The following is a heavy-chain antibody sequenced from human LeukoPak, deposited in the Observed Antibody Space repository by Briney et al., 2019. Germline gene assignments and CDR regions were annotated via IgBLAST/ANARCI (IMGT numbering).Heavy chain of an antibody. D-gene: IGHD3-10*01. CDR3: AKDSLYGSGSYSPWNWFDP. Sequence: GGSLRLSCAATGFTFSSYAMSWVRQAPGKGLEWVSAISGSGGSTYYADSVKGRFTISRDNSKNTLYLQMNSLRAEDTAVYYCAKDSLYGSGSYSPWNWFDPWGQGTLVTVSS. CDR1: GFTFSSYA. J-gene: IGHJ5*02. CDR2: ISGSGGST. V-gene: IGHV3-23*01.